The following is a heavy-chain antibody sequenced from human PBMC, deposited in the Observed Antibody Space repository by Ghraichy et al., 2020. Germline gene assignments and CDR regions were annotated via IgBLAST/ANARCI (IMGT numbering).Heavy chain of an antibody. CDR3: ARGVRVAPDLLDEGSDY. J-gene: IGHJ4*02. CDR2: IRSSGNT. V-gene: IGHV4-4*07. CDR1: TASLNPLY. D-gene: IGHD5-12*01. Sequence: SQTLSLTCIVSTASLNPLYWTWIRLPAVKGLEWVGRIRSSGNTNYNPSLKSRVSMSLDAPNNQFTLRLTSVTAADTAVYYCARGVRVAPDLLDEGSDYWGQGILVTVSS.